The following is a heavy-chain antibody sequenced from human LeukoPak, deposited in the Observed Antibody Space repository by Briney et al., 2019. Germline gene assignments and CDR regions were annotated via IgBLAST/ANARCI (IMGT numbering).Heavy chain of an antibody. CDR1: GFTFNNYA. CDR3: AKEEKDYYDSSGYYPIDS. J-gene: IGHJ4*02. CDR2: ISGRGGTT. Sequence: GGSLRLSCAASGFTFNNYAMSWVRQAPRKGLEWVSSISGRGGTTDYADSVKGRFTISRDNSQNPLYLQMNSLRAEDTAVYYCAKEEKDYYDSSGYYPIDSWGQGTLVTVSS. V-gene: IGHV3-23*01. D-gene: IGHD3-22*01.